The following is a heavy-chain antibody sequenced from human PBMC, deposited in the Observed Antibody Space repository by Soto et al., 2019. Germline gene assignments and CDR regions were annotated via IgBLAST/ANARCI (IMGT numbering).Heavy chain of an antibody. CDR3: ARDGALGENHSCYGMDG. D-gene: IGHD3-16*01. Sequence: QVQLVQSGAEVKKPGASVKVSCKASGYTFTSYGISWVRQAPGQGLEWMGWVSAYNGNTNYAQKLQGRVTGTTDTSTSTAYMELRSLRSDGTAVYCCARDGALGENHSCYGMDGWGQGTTVTVSS. V-gene: IGHV1-18*01. CDR1: GYTFTSYG. J-gene: IGHJ6*02. CDR2: VSAYNGNT.